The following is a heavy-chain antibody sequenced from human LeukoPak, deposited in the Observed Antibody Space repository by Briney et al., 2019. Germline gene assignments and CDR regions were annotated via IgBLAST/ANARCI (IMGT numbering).Heavy chain of an antibody. CDR2: IYYSGST. Sequence: SETLSLTCTVSGGSISSSSYYWGWIRQPPGKGLEWIGSIYYSGSTYYNPSLKSRVTISVDTSKNQFSLKLSSVTAADTAVYYCARGGANYYDSSGYSRDWFDPWGQGTLVTVSS. V-gene: IGHV4-39*07. CDR3: ARGGANYYDSSGYSRDWFDP. CDR1: GGSISSSSYY. J-gene: IGHJ5*02. D-gene: IGHD3-22*01.